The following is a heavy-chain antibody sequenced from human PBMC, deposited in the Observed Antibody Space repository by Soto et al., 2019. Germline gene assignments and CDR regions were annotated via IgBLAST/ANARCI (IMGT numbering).Heavy chain of an antibody. V-gene: IGHV3-15*07. Sequence: EVQLVESGGGLVKPGGSLRLSCAASGFTFSNAWMNWVRQAPGKGLEWVGRIKSKTDGGTTDYAAPVKGRFIISREDSKNTLYLQMNSLKAEDTAVYYCTTVWYSFDSSGFPPLDYWGQGTLVTVSS. D-gene: IGHD3-22*01. CDR2: IKSKTDGGTT. J-gene: IGHJ4*02. CDR1: GFTFSNAW. CDR3: TTVWYSFDSSGFPPLDY.